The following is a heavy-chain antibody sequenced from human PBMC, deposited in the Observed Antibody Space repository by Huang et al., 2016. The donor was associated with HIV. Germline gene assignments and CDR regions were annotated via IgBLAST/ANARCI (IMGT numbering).Heavy chain of an antibody. D-gene: IGHD6-13*01. J-gene: IGHJ4*02. CDR1: GDFISSTNYY. Sequence: QLQLQESGPGQVKPSETLSLTCTVSGDFISSTNYYWGWISQSPGKGLEWVGSVYQIGSTNYNPSLKSRVTLSVDTSRNQFSLRLNSVTAADTAVYYCASQHIGAAATWFWGRGTQVAVSS. CDR2: VYQIGST. CDR3: ASQHIGAAATWF. V-gene: IGHV4-39*01.